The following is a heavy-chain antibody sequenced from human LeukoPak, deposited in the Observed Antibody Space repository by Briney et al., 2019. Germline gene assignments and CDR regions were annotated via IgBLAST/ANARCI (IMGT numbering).Heavy chain of an antibody. D-gene: IGHD3-10*01. CDR2: ISRSGGST. Sequence: GGSLRLSCSASGFSFNNYGMHWVRQAPGKGLEYVSAISRSGGSTYYADSVKGRFSISRDNSKNTLYLQMSSLGAEDTAVYYCVKSDYGSGSYYNFDYWGQGTLVTVSS. V-gene: IGHV3-64D*06. J-gene: IGHJ4*02. CDR3: VKSDYGSGSYYNFDY. CDR1: GFSFNNYG.